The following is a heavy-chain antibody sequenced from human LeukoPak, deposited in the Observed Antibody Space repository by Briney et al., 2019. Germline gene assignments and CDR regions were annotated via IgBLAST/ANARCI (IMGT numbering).Heavy chain of an antibody. CDR2: IYSGGST. J-gene: IGHJ6*02. Sequence: QAGGSLRLSCAASGVTLSSYAMSWVRQAPGKGLEWVSVIYSGGSTYYADSVKGRFIISRDNSKNTLYLQMNSLRAEDTAVYYCARDAKTRRYSSSWYVPTYYYYGMDVWGQGTTVTVSS. CDR1: GVTLSSYA. D-gene: IGHD6-13*01. V-gene: IGHV3-53*01. CDR3: ARDAKTRRYSSSWYVPTYYYYGMDV.